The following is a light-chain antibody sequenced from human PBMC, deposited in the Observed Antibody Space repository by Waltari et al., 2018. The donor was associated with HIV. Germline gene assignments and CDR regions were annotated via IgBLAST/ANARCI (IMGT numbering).Light chain of an antibody. V-gene: IGLV3-1*01. CDR2: ADT. CDR1: TLGDKY. CDR3: QAWDSNTAV. J-gene: IGLJ2*01. Sequence: SYEMTQPPSVSVSPGQTASITCSGDTLGDKYAAWYQQKPGQSPVLVIYADTKRPSGIPERFSGSNSGNTATLTISGTQAMDEADYYCQAWDSNTAVFGGGTKLTVL.